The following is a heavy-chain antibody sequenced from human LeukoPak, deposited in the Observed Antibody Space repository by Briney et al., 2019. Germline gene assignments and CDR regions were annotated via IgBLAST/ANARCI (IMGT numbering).Heavy chain of an antibody. D-gene: IGHD6-19*01. J-gene: IGHJ6*04. CDR3: ARVEEPGIAVAGSRAMDV. CDR1: GGSFSGYY. CDR2: ISYDGSNK. Sequence: LSLTCAVYGGSFSGYYWSWIRQPPGKGLEWVAVISYDGSNKYYADSVKGRFTISRDNSKNTLYLQMNSLRAEDTAVYYCARVEEPGIAVAGSRAMDVWGKGTTVTVSS. V-gene: IGHV3-30*03.